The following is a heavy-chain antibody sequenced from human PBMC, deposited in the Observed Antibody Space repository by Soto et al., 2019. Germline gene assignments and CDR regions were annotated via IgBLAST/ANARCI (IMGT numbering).Heavy chain of an antibody. CDR3: ARTPFDDAGYRLDN. CDR1: GAPINKFY. Sequence: PSETLSLTCTVSGAPINKFYWSWIRQSPGKGLEWIGYLYFSGSSTYNPSLKSRVTISSDTSKNQFFLNLTSVTASDTAVYFCARTPFDDAGYRLDNWGKGTPVTVSS. J-gene: IGHJ4*02. V-gene: IGHV4-59*08. CDR2: LYFSGSS. D-gene: IGHD3-16*02.